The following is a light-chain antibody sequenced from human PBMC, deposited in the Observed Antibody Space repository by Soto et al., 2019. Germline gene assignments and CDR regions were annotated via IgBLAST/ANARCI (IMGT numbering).Light chain of an antibody. Sequence: QSVLTQPPSVSAAPGQTVTISCSGSSSNIGSNYVSWYQHVPGTAPKLLIYDDNERPSGISDRLSASKSGTLATLAITGLQTGDEADYYCATWDSSLTVVLFGGGTKLTVL. CDR3: ATWDSSLTVVL. V-gene: IGLV1-51*01. CDR2: DDN. J-gene: IGLJ2*01. CDR1: SSNIGSNY.